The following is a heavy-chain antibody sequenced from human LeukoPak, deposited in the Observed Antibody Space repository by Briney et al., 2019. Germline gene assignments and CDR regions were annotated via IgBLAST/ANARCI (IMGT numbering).Heavy chain of an antibody. Sequence: ASVKVSCKASGYTFTSYGISWVRQAPGQGLEWMGWISAYNGNTNYAQKLQGRVTMTTDTSTSTAYMELRSLRSDDTAVYYCARDMAPYYYGSSGYYYGAFDIWGQGTMVTVSS. J-gene: IGHJ3*02. CDR3: ARDMAPYYYGSSGYYYGAFDI. V-gene: IGHV1-18*01. D-gene: IGHD3-22*01. CDR1: GYTFTSYG. CDR2: ISAYNGNT.